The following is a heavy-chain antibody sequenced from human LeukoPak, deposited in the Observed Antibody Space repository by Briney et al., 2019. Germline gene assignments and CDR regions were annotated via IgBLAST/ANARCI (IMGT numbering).Heavy chain of an antibody. D-gene: IGHD3-9*01. J-gene: IGHJ4*02. V-gene: IGHV3-23*01. Sequence: GSLRLSCAASGFTFSSYAMNWVRQAPGKGLEWVAGISSGDRTFHAESVKGRFTISRDKSKDTLNLQMNSLRAEDTAVYYCAKDATASPYFHWFDNWGQGTQVIVSS. CDR3: AKDATASPYFHWFDN. CDR2: ISSGDRT. CDR1: GFTFSSYA.